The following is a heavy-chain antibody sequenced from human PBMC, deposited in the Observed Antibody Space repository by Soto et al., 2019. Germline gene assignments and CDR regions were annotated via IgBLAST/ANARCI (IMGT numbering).Heavy chain of an antibody. J-gene: IGHJ4*02. CDR3: ARVFMGIAAGPVTQFIDY. CDR1: GYTFTSYG. Sequence: ASVKVSCKASGYTFTSYGISWVRQAPGQGLEWMGWISAYNGNTNYAQKLQGRVTMTTDTSTSTAYMELRSLRSDDTAVYYCARVFMGIAAGPVTQFIDYWGQGTLVTVSS. D-gene: IGHD6-6*01. V-gene: IGHV1-18*01. CDR2: ISAYNGNT.